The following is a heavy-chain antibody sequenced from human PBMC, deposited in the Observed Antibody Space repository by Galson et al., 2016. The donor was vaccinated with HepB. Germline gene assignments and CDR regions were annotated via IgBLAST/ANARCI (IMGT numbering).Heavy chain of an antibody. CDR3: ARGGPEDYDSSGLDY. D-gene: IGHD3-22*01. Sequence: SLRLSCAASGFTFSSYSMNWVRQAPGTGLEWVSYISSSSNTIYYADSVKGRFTISRDNAKNSLYLQMNSLRDEDTAVYYCARGGPEDYDSSGLDYWGQGTLVTVSS. CDR2: ISSSSNTI. CDR1: GFTFSSYS. V-gene: IGHV3-48*02. J-gene: IGHJ4*02.